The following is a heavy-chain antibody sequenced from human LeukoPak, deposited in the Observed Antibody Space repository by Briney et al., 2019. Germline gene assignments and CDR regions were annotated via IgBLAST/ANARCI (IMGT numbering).Heavy chain of an antibody. Sequence: PGGSLRLSCAASGFTFSNYAMSWVRQAPGKGLEWVSAISGSGGSTNYADSVKGRFTISRDNSKNTLYLQMNSLRAEDTAVYYCARGPSGYHNTGGQGTLVTVSS. J-gene: IGHJ4*02. V-gene: IGHV3-23*01. CDR2: ISGSGGST. D-gene: IGHD5-12*01. CDR3: ARGPSGYHNT. CDR1: GFTFSNYA.